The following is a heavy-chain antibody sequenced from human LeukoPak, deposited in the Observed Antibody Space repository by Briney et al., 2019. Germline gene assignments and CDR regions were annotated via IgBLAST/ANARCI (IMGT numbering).Heavy chain of an antibody. Sequence: SETLSLTCTVSGGSISSGSYYWDWIRQPPGKGLEWIGEINHSGSTNYNPSLKSRVTISVDTSKNQFSLKLSSVTAADTAVYYCARGLDIGAFDIWGQGTMVTVSS. D-gene: IGHD5-12*01. CDR1: GGSISSGSYY. CDR2: INHSGST. V-gene: IGHV4-39*07. CDR3: ARGLDIGAFDI. J-gene: IGHJ3*02.